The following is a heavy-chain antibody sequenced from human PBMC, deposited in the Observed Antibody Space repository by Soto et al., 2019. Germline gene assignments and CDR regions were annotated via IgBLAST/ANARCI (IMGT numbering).Heavy chain of an antibody. Sequence: QLQLQESGPGLVKPSETLSLTCTVSGGSISSRGYYWGWIRQPPGKGLEWIGTIYYSGSTYYNPSRKSRVTRSVDTSTNQFSLKLSSVTAADTAVYYCATSNWFDPWGQGTLVTVSS. J-gene: IGHJ5*02. V-gene: IGHV4-39*01. CDR1: GGSISSRGYY. CDR2: IYYSGST. CDR3: ATSNWFDP.